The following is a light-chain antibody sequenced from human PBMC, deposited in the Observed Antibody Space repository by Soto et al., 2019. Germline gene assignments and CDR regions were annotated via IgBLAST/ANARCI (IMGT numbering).Light chain of an antibody. CDR3: QMWDSSNDHVL. CDR1: NIESQS. J-gene: IGLJ2*01. CDR2: YDT. V-gene: IGLV3-21*04. Sequence: SYELTQPPSVSVAPGETASITCGGDNIESQSVHWHQQKPGQAPVLVIYYDTDRPSGIPERFSGSNSGNTATLTISRVEAGDEADYFCQMWDSSNDHVLFGGGTQLTVL.